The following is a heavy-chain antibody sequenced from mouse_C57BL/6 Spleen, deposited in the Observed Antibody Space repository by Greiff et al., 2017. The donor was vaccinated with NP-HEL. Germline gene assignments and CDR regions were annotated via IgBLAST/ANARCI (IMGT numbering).Heavy chain of an antibody. CDR3: ARGEIYYGYEAWLAY. J-gene: IGHJ3*01. V-gene: IGHV1-39*01. CDR2: INPNYGTT. CDR1: GYSFTDYN. Sequence: EVQLQQSGPELVKPGASVKISCKASGYSFTDYNMNWVKQSNGKSLEWIGVINPNYGTTSYNQKFKGKATLTVDQSSSTAYMQLNSLTSEDSAVYYGARGEIYYGYEAWLAYWGQGTLVTVSA. D-gene: IGHD2-2*01.